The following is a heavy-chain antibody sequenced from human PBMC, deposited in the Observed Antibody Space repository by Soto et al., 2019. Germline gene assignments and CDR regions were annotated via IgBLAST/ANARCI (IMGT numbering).Heavy chain of an antibody. CDR2: IKSKTDGGTT. V-gene: IGHV3-15*07. CDR1: GFTFSNAW. CDR3: TTDAVVVVAALDIDY. J-gene: IGHJ4*02. D-gene: IGHD2-15*01. Sequence: GGSLRLSCAASGFTFSNAWMNWVRQAPGKGLEWVGRIKSKTDGGTTDYAAPVKGRFTISRDDSKNTLYLQMNSLKTEDTAVYYCTTDAVVVVAALDIDYWGQGTLVTVSS.